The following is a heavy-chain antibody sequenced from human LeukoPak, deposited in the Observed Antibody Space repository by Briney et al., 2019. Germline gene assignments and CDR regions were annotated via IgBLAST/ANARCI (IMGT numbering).Heavy chain of an antibody. J-gene: IGHJ4*02. CDR3: VRQPDSARYGFDF. D-gene: IGHD1-26*01. CDR2: IGSNGDT. Sequence: GGSLRLSCSASGFTFSNYDIHWVRQATGKGLEWVSAIGSNGDTYYIDSVKGRFTISRESAKNSLYLQMNSLRAEDTAVYYCVRQPDSARYGFDFWGQGTLVTVSS. V-gene: IGHV3-13*01. CDR1: GFTFSNYD.